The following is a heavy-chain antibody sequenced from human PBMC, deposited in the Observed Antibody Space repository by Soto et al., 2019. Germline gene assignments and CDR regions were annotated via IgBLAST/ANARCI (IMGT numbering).Heavy chain of an antibody. CDR1: GGSVTLDNFY. Sequence: QVQLHESGPGLVKPSETLSVTCSVSGGSVTLDNFYWTWLLLHPDKGLEWIGYIYFTGTTYYTPSLRSRATISADPSKNVFFLSLTSVTDADTAIYYCARGSSPEGPIQMTFDYWGQGIQVTVSP. CDR3: ARGSSPEGPIQMTFDY. CDR2: IYFTGTT. J-gene: IGHJ4*02. D-gene: IGHD2-2*01. V-gene: IGHV4-31*03.